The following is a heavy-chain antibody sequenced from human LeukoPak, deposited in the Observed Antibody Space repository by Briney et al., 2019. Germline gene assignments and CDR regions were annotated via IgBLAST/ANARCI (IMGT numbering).Heavy chain of an antibody. D-gene: IGHD3-9*01. CDR2: IDGSGDDT. CDR1: GFTFKYYA. V-gene: IGHV3-23*01. CDR3: ARDLRGSIVRYFDY. J-gene: IGHJ4*02. Sequence: GGSLRLSCAASGFTFKYYAMTWVRQAPGKGLEWVAAIDGSGDDTYYAESVKGRFTISRDNSQNTLFPQVNSLRAEDTAVYYCARDLRGSIVRYFDYWGQGTLVTVSS.